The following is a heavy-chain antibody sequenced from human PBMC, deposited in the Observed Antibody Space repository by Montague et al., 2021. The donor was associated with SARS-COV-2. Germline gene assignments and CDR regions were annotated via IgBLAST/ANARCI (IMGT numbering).Heavy chain of an antibody. CDR2: INWNGVST. J-gene: IGHJ2*01. D-gene: IGHD2/OR15-2a*01. CDR3: VRVNSTSWYFEL. CDR1: GFTFHDHA. Sequence: SLRLSCAASGFTFHDHAMTWVRQVPGKGLEGVSGINWNGVSTHYADSVKGRFTISRDNAKNSLYLQMNSLRAEDTAFYHCVRVNSTSWYFELWGRGTLVTVSS. V-gene: IGHV3-20*01.